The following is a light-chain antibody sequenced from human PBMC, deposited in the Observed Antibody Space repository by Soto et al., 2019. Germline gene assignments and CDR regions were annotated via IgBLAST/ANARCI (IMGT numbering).Light chain of an antibody. CDR1: QIIDNW. CDR2: DAS. Sequence: DIQMTQSPSTLSASVGDRVTITCRASQIIDNWLAWYQQKQGKAPKLLIYDASNLLSGVPSRFSGSGSGTNFTLTISSLQPEDFGTYYGQQSYKTPHTFGQGTKLETK. J-gene: IGKJ2*01. V-gene: IGKV1-5*01. CDR3: QQSYKTPHT.